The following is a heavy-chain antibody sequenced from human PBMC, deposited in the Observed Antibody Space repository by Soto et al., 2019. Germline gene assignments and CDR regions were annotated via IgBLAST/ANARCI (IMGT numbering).Heavy chain of an antibody. CDR2: ISAYNGNT. Sequence: QVQLVQSGAEVKMPGASVKVSCKASGYTFTSYGISWVRQAPGQGLEWMGWISAYNGNTNYAQKLQGRVNMTTDTSTSTAYMELRSLISDETAVYYCAREGSGSFYYYYCGMDVWGQGTKVTVSS. CDR1: GYTFTSYG. V-gene: IGHV1-18*04. CDR3: AREGSGSFYYYYCGMDV. J-gene: IGHJ6*02. D-gene: IGHD3-10*01.